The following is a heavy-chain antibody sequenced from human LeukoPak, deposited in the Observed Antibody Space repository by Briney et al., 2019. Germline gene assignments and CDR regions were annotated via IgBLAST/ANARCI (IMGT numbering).Heavy chain of an antibody. CDR1: GGTFSSYA. V-gene: IGHV1-69*13. D-gene: IGHD4-17*01. CDR3: ARVVVDYGDYGWFDP. J-gene: IGHJ5*02. Sequence: ASVTVSCTASGGTFSSYAISWVRQAPGQGLEWMGGIIPIFGTANYAQKFQGRVTITADESTSTAYMELSSLRSEDTAVYYCARVVVDYGDYGWFDPWGQGTLVTVSS. CDR2: IIPIFGTA.